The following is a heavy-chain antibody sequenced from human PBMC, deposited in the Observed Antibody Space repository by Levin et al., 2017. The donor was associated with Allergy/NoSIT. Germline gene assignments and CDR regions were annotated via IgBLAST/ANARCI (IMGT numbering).Heavy chain of an antibody. V-gene: IGHV4-39*01. J-gene: IGHJ5*02. D-gene: IGHD1-14*01. Sequence: SETLSLTCTVSGGSISTSFYWGWIRQPPGKGLEWIGSIYYSGSTYYNPSLKSRVTISVDSSKNQFSLKLSSVTAADTAVYYCARHDRRKSTPGRMGWFDPWGQGTLVSVSS. CDR1: GGSISTSFY. CDR2: IYYSGST. CDR3: ARHDRRKSTPGRMGWFDP.